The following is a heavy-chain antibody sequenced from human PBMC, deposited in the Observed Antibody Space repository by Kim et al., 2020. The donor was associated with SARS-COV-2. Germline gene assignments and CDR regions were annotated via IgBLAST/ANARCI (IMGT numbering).Heavy chain of an antibody. CDR3: ARGLSGSYFIFDY. D-gene: IGHD1-26*01. J-gene: IGHJ4*02. Sequence: AQKFQGRVTMTRNTSISTAYMELSSLGSEDPAVYYCARGLSGSYFIFDYWGQGTLVTVSS. V-gene: IGHV1-8*01.